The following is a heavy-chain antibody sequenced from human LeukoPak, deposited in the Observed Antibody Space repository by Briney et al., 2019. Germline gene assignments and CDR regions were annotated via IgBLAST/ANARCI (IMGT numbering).Heavy chain of an antibody. CDR1: GFTFSDYY. Sequence: KAGGPLRLSCAASGFTFSDYYMSWIRQAPGKGLEWVSYISSSGSTIYYADSVKGRFTISRDNAKNLLYLQMNSLRAEDTAVYYCARVLLLWFGESHRIHDYWGQGTLVTVSS. CDR2: ISSSGSTI. D-gene: IGHD3-10*01. J-gene: IGHJ4*02. V-gene: IGHV3-11*04. CDR3: ARVLLLWFGESHRIHDY.